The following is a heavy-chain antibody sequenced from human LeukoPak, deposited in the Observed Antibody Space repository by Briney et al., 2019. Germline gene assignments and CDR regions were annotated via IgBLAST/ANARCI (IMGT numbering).Heavy chain of an antibody. CDR2: IIPIFGTA. D-gene: IGHD3-10*01. CDR1: GGTFSSYA. CDR3: ARDSHGGSGSYCYFDY. Sequence: SVKVSCKASGGTFSSYAISWVRQAPGQGLEWMGRIIPIFGTANYAQKFQGRVTITTDESTSTAYMELSSLRSEDTAVYYCARDSHGGSGSYCYFDYWGQGTLVTVSS. V-gene: IGHV1-69*05. J-gene: IGHJ4*02.